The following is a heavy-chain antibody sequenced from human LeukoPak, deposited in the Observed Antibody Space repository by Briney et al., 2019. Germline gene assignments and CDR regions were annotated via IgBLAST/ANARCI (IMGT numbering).Heavy chain of an antibody. D-gene: IGHD3-22*01. CDR2: INHSGST. CDR1: GESFSDYY. CDR3: ARVRYSDSSVLTRKRSYYFDY. V-gene: IGHV4-34*01. Sequence: SETLSLTCAVYGESFSDYYWSWIRQPPGKGLEWIGEINHSGSTNYSPSLKSRVTISVNTSKNQFSLKLTSVTAADTAVYYCARVRYSDSSVLTRKRSYYFDYWGQGTLVTVSS. J-gene: IGHJ4*02.